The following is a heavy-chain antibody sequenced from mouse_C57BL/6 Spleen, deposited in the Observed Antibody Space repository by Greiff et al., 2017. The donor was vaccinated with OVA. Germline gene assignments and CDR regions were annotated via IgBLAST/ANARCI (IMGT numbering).Heavy chain of an antibody. CDR3: ARRRNYYGSSSDY. CDR1: GYTFTGYW. J-gene: IGHJ2*01. D-gene: IGHD1-1*01. V-gene: IGHV1-9*01. Sequence: VQLQQSGAELMKPGASVKLSCTATGYTFTGYWVEWVKQRPGHGLEWIGVILPGSGSTYYTEKFKGKATFTADTSSHTAYMQLSSLTTEASAIYYCARRRNYYGSSSDYWGQGTTLTVSS. CDR2: ILPGSGST.